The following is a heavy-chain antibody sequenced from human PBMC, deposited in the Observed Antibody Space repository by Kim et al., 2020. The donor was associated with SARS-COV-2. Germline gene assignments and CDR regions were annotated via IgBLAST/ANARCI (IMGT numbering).Heavy chain of an antibody. CDR1: GFTFSSYS. D-gene: IGHD6-13*01. J-gene: IGHJ4*02. CDR3: ARDLESSNWPGDFDS. V-gene: IGHV3-48*02. CDR2: ISSSSSTI. Sequence: GGSLRLSCAASGFTFSSYSMNWVRQAPGKGLEWVSYISSSSSTIYYADSVKGRFTISRDNAKNSLYVQMNSLRDEDTAVYYCARDLESSNWPGDFDSWGQGTLVTVSS.